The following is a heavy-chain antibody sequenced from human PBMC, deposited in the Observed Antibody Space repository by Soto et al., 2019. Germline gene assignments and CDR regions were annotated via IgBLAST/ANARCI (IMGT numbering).Heavy chain of an antibody. Sequence: PGGSLRLSCAASGFTFSNHVMGWVRQAPGKGLEWVSVISGGGETTHYADSVRGRFTISRDHSKNTLYLQMNSLRAEDTAVYYGAKKRPLQFPFDSWGQGTLVTVSS. CDR2: ISGGGETT. V-gene: IGHV3-23*01. J-gene: IGHJ4*02. D-gene: IGHD5-12*01. CDR3: AKKRPLQFPFDS. CDR1: GFTFSNHV.